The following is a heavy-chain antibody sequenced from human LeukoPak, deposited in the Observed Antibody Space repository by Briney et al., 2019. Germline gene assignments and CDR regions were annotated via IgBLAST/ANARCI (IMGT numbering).Heavy chain of an antibody. V-gene: IGHV3-74*01. CDR3: AREGASYYYGMDV. J-gene: IGHJ6*02. CDR1: GFTFSSYW. D-gene: IGHD4/OR15-4a*01. CDR2: INSDGSST. Sequence: PGGSLRLSCAASGFTFSSYWMHWVRQAPGKGLVGVSRINSDGSSTSYADSVKGRFTISRDNAKNTLYLQMNSLRAEDTAVYYCAREGASYYYGMDVWGQGTTVTVSS.